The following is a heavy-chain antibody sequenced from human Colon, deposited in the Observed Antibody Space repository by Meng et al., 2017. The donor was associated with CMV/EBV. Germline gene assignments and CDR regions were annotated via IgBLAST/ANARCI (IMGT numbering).Heavy chain of an antibody. J-gene: IGHJ6*02. CDR3: TRFLDYRDFRGLDV. V-gene: IGHV3-73*01. CDR1: GFTFSESA. D-gene: IGHD4-17*01. Sequence: GGSLRLSCAASGFTFSESAIHWVRQASGKGLEWLGRMRSKANSYAIAYAASLKGRFTISRDESKNTVYLQMNSLETEDTAVYYCTRFLDYRDFRGLDVWGQGTTVTVSS. CDR2: MRSKANSYAI.